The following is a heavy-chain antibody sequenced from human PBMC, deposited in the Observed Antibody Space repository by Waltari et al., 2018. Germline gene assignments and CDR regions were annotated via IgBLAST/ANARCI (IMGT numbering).Heavy chain of an antibody. Sequence: EVQLVESGGGLVQPGGSLRLSCAASGFTFSSYAMSWVRQAPGKGREGVSAISGSGGSTYYADSVKGRFTSSRDSSKNTRYLQMNSLRAEDTAVYYCAKTLVPDSYGFKFDYWGQGTLVTVSS. V-gene: IGHV3-23*04. D-gene: IGHD5-18*01. CDR2: ISGSGGST. CDR3: AKTLVPDSYGFKFDY. J-gene: IGHJ4*02. CDR1: GFTFSSYA.